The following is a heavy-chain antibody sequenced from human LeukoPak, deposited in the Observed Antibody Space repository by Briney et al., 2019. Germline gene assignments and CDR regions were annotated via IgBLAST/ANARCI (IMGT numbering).Heavy chain of an antibody. D-gene: IGHD6-13*01. V-gene: IGHV4-30-4*07. CDR3: ARETPPRRIAAAGTINWFDP. Sequence: SETLSLTCAVSGDSISSGGYSWSWIRQPPGKGLEWIGYIYYSGSTYYNPSLKSRVTISVDTSKNQFSLKLSSVTAADTAVYYCARETPPRRIAAAGTINWFDPWGQGTLVTVSS. CDR1: GDSISSGGYS. J-gene: IGHJ5*02. CDR2: IYYSGST.